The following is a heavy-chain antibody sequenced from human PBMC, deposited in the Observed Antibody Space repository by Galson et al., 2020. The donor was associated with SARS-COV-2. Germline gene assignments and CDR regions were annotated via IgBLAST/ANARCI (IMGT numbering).Heavy chain of an antibody. V-gene: IGHV3-74*01. D-gene: IGHD2-2*01. J-gene: IGHJ5*02. CDR3: ARVTIGDEYPDH. CDR1: GFTFRNHW. CDR2: ISGDGSRT. Sequence: GESLKISCTVSGFTFRNHWMHWIRHSPGKGLVWVSRISGDGSRTNYADSVKGRFTISRDNGKNTVYLHMSSLGVADAAVYYCARVTIGDEYPDHWGQGALVTVS.